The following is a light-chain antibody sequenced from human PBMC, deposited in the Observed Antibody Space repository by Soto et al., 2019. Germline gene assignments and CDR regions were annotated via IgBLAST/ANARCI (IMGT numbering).Light chain of an antibody. CDR3: QHRSNWPPT. Sequence: EIVLTQSPATLSLSPGERATLSYRASQSVDSYLAWYQQKVGQAPRLLIYDASNRATGIPARFSGSGSGTDFTLTISRLEPEDFAVYYCQHRSNWPPTFGQGTKVDTK. CDR1: QSVDSY. V-gene: IGKV3-11*01. J-gene: IGKJ1*01. CDR2: DAS.